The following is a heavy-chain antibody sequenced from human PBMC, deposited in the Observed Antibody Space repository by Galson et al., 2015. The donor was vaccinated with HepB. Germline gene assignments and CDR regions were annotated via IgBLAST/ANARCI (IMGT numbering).Heavy chain of an antibody. CDR1: GFTFNNAW. D-gene: IGHD3-3*01. J-gene: IGHJ4*02. CDR2: VKTKTNGEAT. V-gene: IGHV3-15*01. CDR3: ARGLEWSTPGGLY. Sequence: SLRLSCAVSGFTFNNAWMSWVRQAPGKGLEWVGRVKTKTNGEATDYGEPVKGRFTISRDDSNNSLYLQMNSLKTEDTAMYYCARGLEWSTPGGLYWGQGTLVTVSS.